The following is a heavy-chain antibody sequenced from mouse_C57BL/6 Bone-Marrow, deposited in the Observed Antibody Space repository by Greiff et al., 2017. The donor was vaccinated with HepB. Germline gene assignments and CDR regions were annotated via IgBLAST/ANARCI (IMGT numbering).Heavy chain of an antibody. D-gene: IGHD1-1*01. Sequence: ESGPELVKPGASVKISCKASGYAFSSSWMNWVKQRPGKGLEWIGRIYPGDGDTNYNGKFKGKATLTADKSSSTAYMQLSSLTSEDSAVYFCARSNYYGSSYDDYWGQGTTLTVSS. CDR3: ARSNYYGSSYDDY. CDR1: GYAFSSSW. J-gene: IGHJ2*01. CDR2: IYPGDGDT. V-gene: IGHV1-82*01.